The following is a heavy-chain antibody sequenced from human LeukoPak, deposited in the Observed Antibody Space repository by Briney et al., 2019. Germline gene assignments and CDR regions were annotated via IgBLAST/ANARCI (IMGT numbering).Heavy chain of an antibody. D-gene: IGHD3-10*01. J-gene: IGHJ5*02. CDR3: ARELGFNWFDP. CDR2: ISISSSTI. V-gene: IGHV3-48*01. CDR1: GFTFSSYS. Sequence: PGGSLRLPCAASGFTFSSYSMNWVRQAPGKGLEWVSYISISSSTIYYADSVRGRFTISRDNAKNSLYLQMNSLRAEDTAVYYCARELGFNWFDPWGQGTLVTVSS.